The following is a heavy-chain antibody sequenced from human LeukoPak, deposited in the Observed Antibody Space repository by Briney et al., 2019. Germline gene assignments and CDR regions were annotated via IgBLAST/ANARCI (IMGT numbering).Heavy chain of an antibody. Sequence: SETLSLTCAVYGGSFSGYYWNWIRQSPGKGLEWIGEILHSASTKYNPSLKSRVTISVDTSKNQFSLKLSSVTAADTAVYYCARGPTTTSALYYYYYGMDVWGQGTTVTVSS. CDR3: ARGPTTTSALYYYYYGMDV. J-gene: IGHJ6*02. V-gene: IGHV4-34*01. D-gene: IGHD4-17*01. CDR2: ILHSAST. CDR1: GGSFSGYY.